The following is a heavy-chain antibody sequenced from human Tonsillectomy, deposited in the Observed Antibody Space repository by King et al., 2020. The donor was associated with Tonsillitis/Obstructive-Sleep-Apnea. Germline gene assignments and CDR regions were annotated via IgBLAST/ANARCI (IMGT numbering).Heavy chain of an antibody. Sequence: VQLVESGGGLVKPGESLRLSCAVSGFTFTNDCMNWVRQAPGKGLEWVGRIKSKKDGETTDYAAPVKGRFTLSRDDSKSVVYLQMNTLQSGDTAVYYCFTGDLVDGSRGYWGQGTLVTVSS. CDR2: IKSKKDGETT. CDR1: GFTFTNDC. CDR3: FTGDLVDGSRGY. J-gene: IGHJ4*02. V-gene: IGHV3-15*07. D-gene: IGHD1-26*01.